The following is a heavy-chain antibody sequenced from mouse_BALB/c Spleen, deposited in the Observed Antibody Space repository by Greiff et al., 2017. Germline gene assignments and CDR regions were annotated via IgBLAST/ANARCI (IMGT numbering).Heavy chain of an antibody. V-gene: IGHV1-9*01. D-gene: IGHD1-1*01. CDR2: ILPGSGST. CDR3: ARGDYYGSSPFDY. Sequence: QVQLKESGAELMKPGASVKISCKATGYTFSSYWIEWVKQRPGHGLEWIGEILPGSGSTNYNEKFKGKATFTADTSSNTAYMQLSSLTSEDSAVYYCARGDYYGSSPFDYWGQGTTLTVSS. CDR1: GYTFSSYW. J-gene: IGHJ2*01.